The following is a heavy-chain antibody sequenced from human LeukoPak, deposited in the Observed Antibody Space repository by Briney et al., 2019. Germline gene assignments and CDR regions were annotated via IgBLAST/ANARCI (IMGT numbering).Heavy chain of an antibody. D-gene: IGHD3-22*01. Sequence: ETLSLTCAVYGGSFSGYYWSWIRQPPGKGLEWVANIKEDGSEKYYVDTVKGRFTISRDNAKNSLSLQVNSLSAEDTAVYYCARSRSGYYEDYWGQGTLVTVSS. V-gene: IGHV3-7*01. J-gene: IGHJ4*02. CDR2: IKEDGSEK. CDR3: ARSRSGYYEDY. CDR1: GGSFSGYY.